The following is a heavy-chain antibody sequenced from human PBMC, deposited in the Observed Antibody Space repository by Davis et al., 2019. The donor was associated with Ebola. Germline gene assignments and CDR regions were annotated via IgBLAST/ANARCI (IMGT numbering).Heavy chain of an antibody. CDR3: ARGTTLTQINWLDP. J-gene: IGHJ5*02. CDR2: ISSSSSYI. CDR1: GFTFSSYS. Sequence: PGGSLRLSCAASGFTFSSYSMNWVRQAPGKGLEWVSSISSSSSYIYYADLVKGRFTISRDNAKNSLYLQMNSLRAEDTAVYYCARGTTLTQINWLDPWGQGTLVTVSS. D-gene: IGHD4-17*01. V-gene: IGHV3-21*01.